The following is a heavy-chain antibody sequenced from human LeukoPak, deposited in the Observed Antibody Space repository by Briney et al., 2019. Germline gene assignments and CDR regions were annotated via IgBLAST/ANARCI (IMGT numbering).Heavy chain of an antibody. Sequence: ASVKVSCKASGYTFTGYYMHWVRQAPGQGLEWMGWINPNSGGTNYAQKFQGGVTMTRDTSISTAYMELSRLRSDDTAVYYCARMGGRSGRNWFDPWGQGTLVTVSS. CDR1: GYTFTGYY. CDR2: INPNSGGT. J-gene: IGHJ5*02. V-gene: IGHV1-2*02. CDR3: ARMGGRSGRNWFDP. D-gene: IGHD3-10*01.